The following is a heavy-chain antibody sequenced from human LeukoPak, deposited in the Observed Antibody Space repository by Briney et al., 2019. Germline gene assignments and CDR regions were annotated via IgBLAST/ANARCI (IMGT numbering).Heavy chain of an antibody. CDR2: ISYDGSNK. J-gene: IGHJ6*03. Sequence: PGGSLRLSCAASGFTYSSYAMHWVRQAPGKGLEWVAVISYDGSNKYYADSVKGRFTIPRDNSKNTLYLQMNSLRAEDTAVYYCARARGITIFGVVIDYYYMDVWGKGTTVTVSS. V-gene: IGHV3-30*01. CDR3: ARARGITIFGVVIDYYYMDV. D-gene: IGHD3-3*01. CDR1: GFTYSSYA.